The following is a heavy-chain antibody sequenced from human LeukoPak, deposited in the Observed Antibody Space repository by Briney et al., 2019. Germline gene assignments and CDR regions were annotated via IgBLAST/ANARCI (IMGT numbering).Heavy chain of an antibody. CDR3: ATWTGITPY. J-gene: IGHJ4*02. V-gene: IGHV3-48*04. CDR2: ISSGDGPT. D-gene: IGHD1-20*01. Sequence: GGSLRLSCAASGFTFSNHGMHWVRQAPGKGLEWISYISSGDGPTYYADSVKGRFTISRDNAKNSLFLQMNSLRVEDTAVYYCATWTGITPYWGQGTLVTVSS. CDR1: GFTFSNHG.